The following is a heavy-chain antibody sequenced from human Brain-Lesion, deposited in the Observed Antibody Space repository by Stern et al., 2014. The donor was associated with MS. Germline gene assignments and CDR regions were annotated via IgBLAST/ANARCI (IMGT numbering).Heavy chain of an antibody. J-gene: IGHJ4*02. CDR2: IYYSGFT. D-gene: IGHD1-26*01. CDR1: GGSISSSTYY. CDR3: ARHDSVPRPSQLYSARDRGPGYFDY. Sequence: QVQLQESGPGLVKPSETLSLTCNVSGGSISSSTYYWAWIRQPPGKGLEWIGNIYYSGFTSYNPSLKSRVTISVDRSKNQFSLKLSSVTAADTAIYYCARHDSVPRPSQLYSARDRGPGYFDYWGQGTLVTVSS. V-gene: IGHV4-39*01.